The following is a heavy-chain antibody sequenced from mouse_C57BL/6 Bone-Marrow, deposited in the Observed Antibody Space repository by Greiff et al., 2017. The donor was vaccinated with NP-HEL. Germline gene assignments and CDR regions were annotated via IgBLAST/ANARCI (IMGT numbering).Heavy chain of an antibody. J-gene: IGHJ2*01. CDR3: TAPFTTVVAGDY. D-gene: IGHD1-1*01. CDR1: GFTFSNYW. CDR2: IRLKSDNYAT. V-gene: IGHV6-3*01. Sequence: EVKLEESGGGLVQPGGSMKLSCVASGFTFSNYWMNWVRQSPEKGLEWVAQIRLKSDNYATHYAESVKGRFTISRDDSKSSVYLQMNNLRAEDTGIYYCTAPFTTVVAGDYWGQGTTLTVSS.